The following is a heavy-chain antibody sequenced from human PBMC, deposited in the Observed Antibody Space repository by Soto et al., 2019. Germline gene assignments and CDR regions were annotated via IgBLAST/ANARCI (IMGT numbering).Heavy chain of an antibody. Sequence: ASVKVSCKASGYTFTSYAMHWVRQAPGQRLEWMGWINAGNGNTKYSQKFQGRVTITRDTSASTAYMELSSLRSEDTAVYYCARAGATRYCSSTSCYGGGPIDYWGQGTLVTVSS. CDR1: GYTFTSYA. V-gene: IGHV1-3*01. CDR2: INAGNGNT. CDR3: ARAGATRYCSSTSCYGGGPIDY. J-gene: IGHJ4*02. D-gene: IGHD2-2*01.